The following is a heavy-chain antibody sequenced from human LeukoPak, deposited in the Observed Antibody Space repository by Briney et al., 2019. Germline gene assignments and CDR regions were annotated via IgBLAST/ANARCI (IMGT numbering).Heavy chain of an antibody. V-gene: IGHV1-18*01. CDR2: ISAYNGNT. CDR3: ARWGPTGTYYYYGMDV. CDR1: GYTFTSYG. Sequence: GASVKVSCKASGYTFTSYGISWVRQAPGQGLEWMGWISAYNGNTNYAQKLQGRVTMTTDTSTSTAYMELRSLRSDDTAVYYCARWGPTGTYYYYGMDVWGQGTTVTVS. D-gene: IGHD4-17*01. J-gene: IGHJ6*02.